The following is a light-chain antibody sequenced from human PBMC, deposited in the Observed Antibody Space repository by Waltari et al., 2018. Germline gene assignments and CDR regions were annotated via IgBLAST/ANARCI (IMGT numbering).Light chain of an antibody. V-gene: IGLV3-1*01. Sequence: SYELTQPPSVSVSPGQTATITCSGDRVADTYFLWYQQRPGQSPVLVIFHHSQRPSGIPERFGGSTSGNTATLTIREAQTMDEADYYCQAWVSRTVVFGGGTKLTVL. CDR2: HHS. CDR3: QAWVSRTVV. J-gene: IGLJ2*01. CDR1: RVADTY.